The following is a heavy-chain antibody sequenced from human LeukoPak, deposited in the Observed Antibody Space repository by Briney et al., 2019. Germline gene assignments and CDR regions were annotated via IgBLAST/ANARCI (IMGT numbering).Heavy chain of an antibody. Sequence: GGSLRLSCSASGFTFSTYWMTWVRQAPGKGLEWVANINKDGSNKYYVDSVKGRFTISRDNAKNSLYLQMNSLRAENMAVYSCARASAAYDSSGFYCAWAFDMWGQGTMVTVSS. V-gene: IGHV3-7*02. D-gene: IGHD3-22*01. CDR2: INKDGSNK. CDR3: ARASAAYDSSGFYCAWAFDM. CDR1: GFTFSTYW. J-gene: IGHJ3*02.